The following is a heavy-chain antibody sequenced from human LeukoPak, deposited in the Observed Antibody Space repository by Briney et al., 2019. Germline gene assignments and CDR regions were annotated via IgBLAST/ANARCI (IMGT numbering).Heavy chain of an antibody. D-gene: IGHD3-10*01. CDR3: AKRDVLLWFGELLGYFQH. V-gene: IGHV3-23*01. J-gene: IGHJ1*01. Sequence: GGSLRLSCAASGFTFSSYAMSWVRQAPGKGLEWVSAISGIGGSTYYADSVKGRFTISRDNSKNTLYLQMNSLRAEDTAVYYCAKRDVLLWFGELLGYFQHWGQGTLVTVSS. CDR2: ISGIGGST. CDR1: GFTFSSYA.